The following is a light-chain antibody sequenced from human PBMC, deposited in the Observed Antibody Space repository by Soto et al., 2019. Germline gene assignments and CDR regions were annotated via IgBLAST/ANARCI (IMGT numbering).Light chain of an antibody. J-gene: IGKJ4*01. Sequence: EIVMTQSPANLSVSPGETATLSCRASQSVSSNLAWYQQKPGQAPRLIIYGASTRATGIPDRFSGSGSATDFTLTISRLEPQDFAVYYCQQYGNSPPITFGGGTKVDIK. CDR2: GAS. CDR1: QSVSSN. V-gene: IGKV3-20*01. CDR3: QQYGNSPPIT.